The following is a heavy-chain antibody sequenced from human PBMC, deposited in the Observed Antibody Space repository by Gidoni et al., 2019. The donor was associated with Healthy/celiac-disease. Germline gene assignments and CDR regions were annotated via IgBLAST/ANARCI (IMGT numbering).Heavy chain of an antibody. CDR2: INHSGST. CDR1: GGSFSGYY. CDR3: ARGLLRRGSFGY. Sequence: VQLQQWGAGLLKPPATLSLTFAVYGGSFSGYYWSWIRQPPGKGLEWIGEINHSGSTNYNPSLKSRITISVDTSKNQFSLKLSAVTAADTAVYYCARGLLRRGSFGYWGQGTLVTVSS. D-gene: IGHD3-16*01. J-gene: IGHJ4*02. V-gene: IGHV4-34*01.